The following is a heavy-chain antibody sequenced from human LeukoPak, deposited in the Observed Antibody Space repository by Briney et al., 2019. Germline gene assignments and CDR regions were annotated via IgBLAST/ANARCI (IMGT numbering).Heavy chain of an antibody. CDR3: AREVSYGVDY. CDR1: GYSFTSNY. CDR2: IYPRDGST. Sequence: ASVKVSCKASGYSFTSNYIHWVRQAPGQGLEWMGMIYPRDGSTSYAQKLQGRVTMTTDTSTSTAYMELRSLRSDDTAVYYCAREVSYGVDYWGQGTLVTVSS. V-gene: IGHV1-46*01. D-gene: IGHD5-18*01. J-gene: IGHJ4*02.